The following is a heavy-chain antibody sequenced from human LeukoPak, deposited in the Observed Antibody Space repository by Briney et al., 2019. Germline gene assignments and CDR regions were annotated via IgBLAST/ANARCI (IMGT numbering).Heavy chain of an antibody. V-gene: IGHV3-30*03. CDR2: ISYDGSNK. CDR3: ARGGPRYSSGWSRLDAFDI. CDR1: GFTFNSYG. Sequence: AGGSLRLSCAGSGFTFNSYGMHWVRQAPGMGLEWVAVISYDGSNKYYADSVKGRFTISRDNSKNTLYLQMNSLRAEDTAVYYCARGGPRYSSGWSRLDAFDIWGQGTMVTVSS. J-gene: IGHJ3*02. D-gene: IGHD6-19*01.